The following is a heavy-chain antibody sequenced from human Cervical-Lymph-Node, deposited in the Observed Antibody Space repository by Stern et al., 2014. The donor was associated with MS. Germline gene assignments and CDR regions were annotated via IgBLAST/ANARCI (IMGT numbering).Heavy chain of an antibody. CDR2: INWNSGTI. J-gene: IGHJ4*02. CDR1: GFTFDDYA. D-gene: IGHD6-19*01. Sequence: VQLVESGGGLVQPGRSLRLSCAASGFTFDDYAMHWVRQAPGKGLEWVSXINWNSGTIGYADSVKGRFTIYRDNAKNSLYLQMNSLRAEDTALYYCARVVAGIAVSGSYFDYWGQGTLVTVSS. V-gene: IGHV3-9*01. CDR3: ARVVAGIAVSGSYFDY.